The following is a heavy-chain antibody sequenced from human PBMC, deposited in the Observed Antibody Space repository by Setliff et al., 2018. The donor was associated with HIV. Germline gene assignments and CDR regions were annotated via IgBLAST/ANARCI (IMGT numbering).Heavy chain of an antibody. J-gene: IGHJ4*02. D-gene: IGHD5-12*01. CDR1: GYTFNNYG. CDR2: INTQSGYT. V-gene: IGHV1-18*01. Sequence: GASVKVSCKASGYTFNNYGISWVRQAPGQGLEWMGWINTQSGYTNYAQNVQGRVTVTMDTSTSTAYMELRSLKSDDTAVYYCARGKTWLRFLDSWGQGTLVTVSS. CDR3: ARGKTWLRFLDS.